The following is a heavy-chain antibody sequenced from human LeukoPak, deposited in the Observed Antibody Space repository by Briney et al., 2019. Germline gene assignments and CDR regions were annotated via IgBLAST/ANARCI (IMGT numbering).Heavy chain of an antibody. D-gene: IGHD1-1*01. CDR2: ISYSGST. Sequence: PSETLSLTCTVSGGSISSFYWSWIRQPPGKGLEWVGYISYSGSTNYNPSLRSRVTISVDTSKSQFSLKLSSVTAADTAVYYCGGGSYYYYYMDVWGKGTTVTVSS. J-gene: IGHJ6*03. V-gene: IGHV4-59*01. CDR3: GGGSYYYYYMDV. CDR1: GGSISSFY.